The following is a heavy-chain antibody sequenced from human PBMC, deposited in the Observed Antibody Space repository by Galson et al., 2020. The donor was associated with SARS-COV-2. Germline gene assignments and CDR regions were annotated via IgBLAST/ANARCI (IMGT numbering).Heavy chain of an antibody. D-gene: IGHD1-26*01. CDR1: GFTFSSYA. Sequence: GGSLRLSCAASGFTFSSYAMHWVRQAPGKALEWVAVISYDGSNEYYADSVKGRFTISRDNSKNTLYLQMNSLRAEDTAVYYCARAYSGSYLRPFDYWGQGTLVTVSS. CDR2: ISYDGSNE. CDR3: ARAYSGSYLRPFDY. J-gene: IGHJ4*02. V-gene: IGHV3-30*01.